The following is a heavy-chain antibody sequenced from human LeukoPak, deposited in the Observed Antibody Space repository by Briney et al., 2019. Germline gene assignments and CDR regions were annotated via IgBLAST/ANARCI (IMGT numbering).Heavy chain of an antibody. V-gene: IGHV3-21*01. J-gene: IGHJ4*02. CDR3: AKVKAEAGTGDY. Sequence: PGGSLRLSCAASGFIFSSYSMNWVRQAPGKGLEWVSSISSSSTYIYYADSVKGRFTISRDNAKNSLYLQMNSLRAEDTAVYYCAKVKAEAGTGDYWGQGTLVTVSS. CDR1: GFIFSSYS. D-gene: IGHD6-13*01. CDR2: ISSSSTYI.